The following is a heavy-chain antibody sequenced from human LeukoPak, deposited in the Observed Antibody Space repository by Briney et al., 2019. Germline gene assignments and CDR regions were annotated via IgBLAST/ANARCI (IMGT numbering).Heavy chain of an antibody. CDR2: MYYSGST. D-gene: IGHD4-11*01. V-gene: IGHV4-59*01. CDR3: ATTTVEYYYYYYMDV. J-gene: IGHJ6*03. CDR1: GGSISSYY. Sequence: SETLSLTCTVSGGSISSYYWSWIRQPPGKGLEWIGYMYYSGSTNCNPSLKSRVTISVDTSKNQFSLKLSSVTAADTAVYYCATTTVEYYYYYYMDVWGKGTTVTVSS.